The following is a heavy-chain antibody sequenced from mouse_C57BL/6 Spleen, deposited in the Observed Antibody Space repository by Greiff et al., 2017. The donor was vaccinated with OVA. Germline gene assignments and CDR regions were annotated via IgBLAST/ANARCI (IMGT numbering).Heavy chain of an antibody. D-gene: IGHD2-2*01. CDR2: IHPNSGST. CDR1: GYTFTSYW. J-gene: IGHJ1*03. CDR3: ARSMIYYGYHWYFDV. V-gene: IGHV1-64*01. Sequence: QVQLQQPGAELVKPGASVKLSCKASGYTFTSYWMHWVKQRPGQGLEWIGMIHPNSGSTNYNEKFKRKATLTVDKSSSTAYMQLSSLTSEDSAVYYCARSMIYYGYHWYFDVWGTGTTVTVSS.